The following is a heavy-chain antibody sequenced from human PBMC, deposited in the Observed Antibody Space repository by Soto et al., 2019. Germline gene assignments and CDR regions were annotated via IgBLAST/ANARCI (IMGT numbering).Heavy chain of an antibody. CDR1: GFTFSSYS. Sequence: GGSLRLSCAASGFTFSSYSMNWVRQAPGKGLEWVSYISSSSSTIYYADSVKGRFTISRDNAKNSLYLQMNSLRAEDTAVYYGARTFGYYYMDVWGKGTTVTVSS. CDR2: ISSSSSTI. J-gene: IGHJ6*03. V-gene: IGHV3-48*01. D-gene: IGHD3-10*01. CDR3: ARTFGYYYMDV.